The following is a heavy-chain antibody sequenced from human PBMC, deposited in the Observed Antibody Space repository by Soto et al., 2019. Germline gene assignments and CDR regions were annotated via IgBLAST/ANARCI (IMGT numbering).Heavy chain of an antibody. J-gene: IGHJ4*02. CDR2: IKQDGSQT. Sequence: SCAASGFTFSNSWMNWVRRAPGKGLEWVATIKQDGSQTYYLDSVKGRFTISRDNAKNSVYLQMNSLRVEDTAVYYCSRSRVNWGQGVLVTVSS. D-gene: IGHD2-2*01. CDR3: SRSRVN. V-gene: IGHV3-7*01. CDR1: GFTFSNSW.